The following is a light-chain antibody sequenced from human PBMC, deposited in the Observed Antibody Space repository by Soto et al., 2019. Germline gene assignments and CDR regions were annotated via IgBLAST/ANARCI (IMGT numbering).Light chain of an antibody. CDR2: GAS. CDR3: QQRSNWPIT. V-gene: IGKV3-11*01. Sequence: PGERATLSCRASQSVSSGYLAWYQQKPGQAPSLLIYGASNRATGVPARFSGSGSGTDFTLTISSLEPEDFAVYYCQQRSNWPITFGQGTRLEIK. CDR1: QSVSSGY. J-gene: IGKJ5*01.